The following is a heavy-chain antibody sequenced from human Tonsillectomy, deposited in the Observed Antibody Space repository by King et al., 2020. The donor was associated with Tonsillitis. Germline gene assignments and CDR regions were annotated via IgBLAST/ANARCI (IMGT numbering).Heavy chain of an antibody. Sequence: VQLVESGAEVKKPGASVKVSCKASGYTFTTYGITWVRQAPGQGLEWMGWISGYNGYTNSAQKLQGRVTMTTDTSTSTAYMERRSRKSDDTAVYYCAGDYCSTNICYNGYWGQGTLVTVSS. CDR3: AGDYCSTNICYNGY. CDR2: ISGYNGYT. CDR1: GYTFTTYG. V-gene: IGHV1-18*01. D-gene: IGHD2-2*02. J-gene: IGHJ1*01.